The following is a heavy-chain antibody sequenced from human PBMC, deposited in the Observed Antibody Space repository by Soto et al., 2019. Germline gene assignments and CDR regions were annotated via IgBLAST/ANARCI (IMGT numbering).Heavy chain of an antibody. Sequence: PGESLKISCKGSGYSFTNYWIGWVRQMPGKGLEYMGIIHAGDSDIRYSPSFEGQVTISADKSIKTVYLQWTNLKASDTAMYYCVRSYRRFAVRPRVGYYFDLWGRGTLVTVSS. D-gene: IGHD6-25*01. V-gene: IGHV5-51*01. CDR2: IHAGDSDI. J-gene: IGHJ2*01. CDR3: VRSYRRFAVRPRVGYYFDL. CDR1: GYSFTNYW.